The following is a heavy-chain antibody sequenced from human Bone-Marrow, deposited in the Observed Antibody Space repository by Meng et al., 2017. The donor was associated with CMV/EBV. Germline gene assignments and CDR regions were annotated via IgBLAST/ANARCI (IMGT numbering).Heavy chain of an antibody. CDR3: ARDKFLAATGTFDI. CDR2: ISYDGSSK. J-gene: IGHJ3*02. D-gene: IGHD2-15*01. V-gene: IGHV3-30-3*01. Sequence: GESMKICCAAAGFTFSSYAMHWVRQAPGKGLEWVRQAPGKGLEWVAVISYDGSSKYYADSVKGRFTISRDNSKNTLYLQMNSLRAEDTAVYYCARDKFLAATGTFDIWGQGTMVTVSS. CDR1: GFTFSSYA.